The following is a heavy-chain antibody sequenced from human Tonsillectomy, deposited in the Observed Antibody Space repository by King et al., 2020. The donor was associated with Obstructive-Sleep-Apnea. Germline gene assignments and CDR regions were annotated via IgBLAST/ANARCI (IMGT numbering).Heavy chain of an antibody. D-gene: IGHD2-21*02. CDR2: IYYSGCT. Sequence: LQLQESGPGLVKPSETLSLTCTVSGGSISSSSYYWGWIRQPPGRGLEWIGSIYYSGCTYSNPSLKSRVTISVDTSKNQFSLKPGSVTAADTAVYYCAREERFVVVTARPLFDLWGRGTLVTVSS. CDR3: AREERFVVVTARPLFDL. J-gene: IGHJ2*01. CDR1: GGSISSSSYY. V-gene: IGHV4-39*07.